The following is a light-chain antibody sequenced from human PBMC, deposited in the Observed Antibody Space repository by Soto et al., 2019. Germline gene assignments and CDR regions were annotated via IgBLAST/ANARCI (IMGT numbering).Light chain of an antibody. CDR1: QGITSY. V-gene: IGKV1-9*01. CDR2: GAS. J-gene: IGKJ4*01. Sequence: IRLTQSASSLSASVGDSVTITCRASQGITSYLAWYQQKPGKAPNLLIYGASTLQSGVPSRFSGSGSGTDFTLTINSLQAEDFATYYCQQTRSYPSTFGGGTKVDI. CDR3: QQTRSYPST.